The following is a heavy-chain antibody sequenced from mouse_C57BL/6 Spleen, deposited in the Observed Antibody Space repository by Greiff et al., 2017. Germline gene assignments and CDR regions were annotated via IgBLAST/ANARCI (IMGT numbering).Heavy chain of an antibody. Sequence: EVQLQQSGAELVRPGASVKLSCTASGFNIKDDYMHWVKQRPEQGLEWIGWIDPENGDTESDSKFQGQATITADTSSSTAYMQLSSLTCEDTAVYYCTRITTVSVWGTGTTVTGSS. CDR3: TRITTVSV. V-gene: IGHV14-4*01. J-gene: IGHJ1*03. CDR2: IDPENGDT. D-gene: IGHD1-1*01. CDR1: GFNIKDDY.